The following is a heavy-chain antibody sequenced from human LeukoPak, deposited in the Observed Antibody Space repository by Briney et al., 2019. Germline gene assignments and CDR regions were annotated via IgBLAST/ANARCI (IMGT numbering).Heavy chain of an antibody. D-gene: IGHD1-26*01. CDR1: GFTFSSYS. CDR2: ISSSSSYI. CDR3: ARDSGSYHDY. J-gene: IGHJ4*02. Sequence: GGSLRLSCAASGFTFSSYSMNWVRQAPGKGLEWVSSISSSSSYIYYADSVKGRFTISRDNAKNPLYLQMNSLRAEDTAVYYCARDSGSYHDYWGQGTLVTVSS. V-gene: IGHV3-21*01.